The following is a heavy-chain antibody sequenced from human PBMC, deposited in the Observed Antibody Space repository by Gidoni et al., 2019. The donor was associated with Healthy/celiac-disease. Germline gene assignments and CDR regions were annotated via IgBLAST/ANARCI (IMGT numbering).Heavy chain of an antibody. Sequence: EVQLLESGGGLVQPGGSLRLSCAAAGFTFSSYAMSWVRQAPGKGLEWVSAISGSGGSTYYADSVKGRFTISRDNSKNTLYLQMNSLRAEDTAVYYCAKSMARVYYDSSGYPGIDYWGQGTLVTVSS. CDR2: ISGSGGST. CDR3: AKSMARVYYDSSGYPGIDY. CDR1: GFTFSSYA. J-gene: IGHJ4*02. V-gene: IGHV3-23*01. D-gene: IGHD3-22*01.